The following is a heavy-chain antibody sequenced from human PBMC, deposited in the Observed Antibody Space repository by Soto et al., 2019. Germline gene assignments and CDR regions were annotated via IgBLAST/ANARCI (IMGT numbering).Heavy chain of an antibody. CDR3: ARGPGVGASFGVSSDAFDI. V-gene: IGHV4-34*01. CDR1: GGSFSGYY. Sequence: QVQLQQWSAGLLKPSETLSLTCAVYGGSFSGYYWSWIRQPPGKGLEWIGEINHSGSTNYNPSLKSRVTISVDTSKNQFSLKLSSVTAADTAVYYCARGPGVGASFGVSSDAFDIWGQGTMVTVSS. J-gene: IGHJ3*02. CDR2: INHSGST. D-gene: IGHD1-26*01.